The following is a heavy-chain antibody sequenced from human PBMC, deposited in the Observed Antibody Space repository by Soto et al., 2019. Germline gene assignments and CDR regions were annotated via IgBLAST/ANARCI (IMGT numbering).Heavy chain of an antibody. J-gene: IGHJ3*01. CDR1: GFTFSTYD. CDR3: ARSPSGSFPSGNAFDL. Sequence: EVQLVESGGGLVQPGGSLRLSCAASGFTFSTYDMFWVRQGTGKGLEWVAAIVTKADPFYPDSVKGRFTISRENAKNSLYLQMTGLRVGDTAVYYCARSPSGSFPSGNAFDLWGQGTMVTVSS. D-gene: IGHD1-26*01. V-gene: IGHV3-13*05. CDR2: IVTKADP.